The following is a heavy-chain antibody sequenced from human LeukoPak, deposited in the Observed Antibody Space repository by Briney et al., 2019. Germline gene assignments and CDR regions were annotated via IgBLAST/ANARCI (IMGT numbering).Heavy chain of an antibody. CDR3: AKGLKGIAAAGFDY. J-gene: IGHJ4*02. V-gene: IGHV3-9*03. CDR2: ISWNSGSI. CDR1: GFTFDDYA. Sequence: GGSLRLSCAASGFTFDDYAMHWVRQAPGKGLEWVSGISWNSGSIGYADSVKGRFTISRGNAKNSLYLQMNSLRAEDMALYYCAKGLKGIAAAGFDYWGQGTLVTVSS. D-gene: IGHD6-13*01.